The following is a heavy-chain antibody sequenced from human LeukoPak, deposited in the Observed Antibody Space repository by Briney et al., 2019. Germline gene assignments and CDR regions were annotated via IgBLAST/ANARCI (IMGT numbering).Heavy chain of an antibody. D-gene: IGHD1-26*01. CDR2: ISSDGGST. Sequence: GGSLRLSCAASGIIFSNYAMHWVRQGPGKGLECISTISSDGGSTYYANSVKGRFAISRDNSKNTLYLQMGSLRAEDIAVYYCARGRQGAKTRYFDLWGRGTRVTVSS. V-gene: IGHV3-64*01. CDR3: ARGRQGAKTRYFDL. J-gene: IGHJ2*01. CDR1: GIIFSNYA.